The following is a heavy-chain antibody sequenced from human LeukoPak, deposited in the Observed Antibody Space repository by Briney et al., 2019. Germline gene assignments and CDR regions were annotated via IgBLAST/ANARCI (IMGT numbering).Heavy chain of an antibody. D-gene: IGHD2-2*01. J-gene: IGHJ3*02. CDR1: GFTFSSHA. V-gene: IGHV3-23*01. CDR2: ISGSGGST. Sequence: GGSLRLSCAASGFTFSSHAMSWVRQAPGKGLEWVSAISGSGGSTYYADSVKGRFTISRDNSKNTLYLQMNSLRAEDEAVYYCAKPHCSSTSCVAFDIWGQGTMVTVSS. CDR3: AKPHCSSTSCVAFDI.